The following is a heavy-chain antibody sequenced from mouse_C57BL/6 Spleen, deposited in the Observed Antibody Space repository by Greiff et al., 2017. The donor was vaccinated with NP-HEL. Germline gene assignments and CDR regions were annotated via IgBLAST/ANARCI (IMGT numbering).Heavy chain of an antibody. V-gene: IGHV1-22*01. J-gene: IGHJ3*01. Sequence: VQLQQSGPELVKPGASVKMSCKASGYTFTDYNMHWVKQSHGKSLEWIGYINPNNGGTSYNQKFKGKATLTVNKSSSTAYMELRSLTSEDSAVYYCAREGNSYYYGSSSWFAYWGQGTLVTVSA. D-gene: IGHD1-1*01. CDR3: AREGNSYYYGSSSWFAY. CDR2: INPNNGGT. CDR1: GYTFTDYN.